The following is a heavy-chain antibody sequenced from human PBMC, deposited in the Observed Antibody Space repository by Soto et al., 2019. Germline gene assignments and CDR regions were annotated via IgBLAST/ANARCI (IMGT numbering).Heavy chain of an antibody. CDR3: ARAYRSSAWSGNWFDP. V-gene: IGHV4-34*01. D-gene: IGHD6-13*01. Sequence: SETLSLTCAVYGGSFSGYYWSWIRQPPGKGLEWIGEINHSGSTNYNPSLKSRVTISVDTSKNQFSLKLSSVTAADTAVYYCARAYRSSAWSGNWFDPWGQGTLVT. CDR2: INHSGST. CDR1: GGSFSGYY. J-gene: IGHJ5*02.